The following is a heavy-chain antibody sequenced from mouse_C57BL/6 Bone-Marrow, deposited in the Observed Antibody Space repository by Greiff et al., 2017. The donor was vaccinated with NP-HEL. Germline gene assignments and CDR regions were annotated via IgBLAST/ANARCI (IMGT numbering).Heavy chain of an antibody. D-gene: IGHD2-4*01. Sequence: EVKLVESGAELVRPGASVKLSCTASGFNIKDDYMHWVKQRPEQGLEWIGWIDPENGDTEYASKFQGKATITADTSSNTAYLQLSSLTSEDTAVYYCTNYDYDVPFAYWGQGTLVTVSA. CDR3: TNYDYDVPFAY. J-gene: IGHJ3*01. CDR2: IDPENGDT. CDR1: GFNIKDDY. V-gene: IGHV14-4*01.